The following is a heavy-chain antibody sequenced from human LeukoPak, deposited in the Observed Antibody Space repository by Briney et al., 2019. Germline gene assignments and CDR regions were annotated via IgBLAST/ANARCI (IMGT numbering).Heavy chain of an antibody. D-gene: IGHD3-9*01. Sequence: SETLSPTCTVSGGSISSYYWSWIRQPPGKGLEWIGYIYYSGSTNYNPSLKSRVTISVDTSKNQFSLKLSSVTAADTAVYYCARGFDPDYWGQGTLVTVSS. J-gene: IGHJ4*02. CDR3: ARGFDPDY. CDR2: IYYSGST. CDR1: GGSISSYY. V-gene: IGHV4-59*01.